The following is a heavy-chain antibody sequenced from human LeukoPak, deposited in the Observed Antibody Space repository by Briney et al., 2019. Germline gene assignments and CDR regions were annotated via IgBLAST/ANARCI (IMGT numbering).Heavy chain of an antibody. V-gene: IGHV5-10-1*01. CDR3: ARHYYNDNTLLDF. Sequence: GESLKISCKGSGYSFTAYWISWVRQMPGEGPEWMGRIHPSDSDTNYSPSFQGHVTFSTDKSISTAYLQWTSLKASDTAIYFCARHYYNDNTLLDFWGQGTLVTVSS. CDR1: GYSFTAYW. CDR2: IHPSDSDT. D-gene: IGHD3-22*01. J-gene: IGHJ4*02.